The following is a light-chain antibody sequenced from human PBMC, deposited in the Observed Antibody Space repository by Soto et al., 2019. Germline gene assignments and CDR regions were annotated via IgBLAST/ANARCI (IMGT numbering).Light chain of an antibody. Sequence: ETVLTQSPGTLSLSPGERVTLSCRTSQSVSSNYLAWYQQKPGQAPRLLIYGASSRATGIPDRFTGSTSGTDFTLTLSSLEPEDFAVYYCQLYGSSPLYTFGQGTKLEIK. V-gene: IGKV3-20*01. CDR1: QSVSSNY. J-gene: IGKJ2*01. CDR2: GAS. CDR3: QLYGSSPLYT.